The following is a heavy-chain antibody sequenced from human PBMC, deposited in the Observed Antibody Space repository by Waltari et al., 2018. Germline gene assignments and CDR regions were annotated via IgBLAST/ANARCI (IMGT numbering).Heavy chain of an antibody. CDR2: MKQDGSET. J-gene: IGHJ4*02. Sequence: EVQLVESGGSVVQPGGSLRLYCAASGCTFSRFSMSWVRQAPGKGLGWVATMKQDGSETNYVDSVKGRFTISRDDANNSLYLQMNSLRAEDTALYYCTRGSGWYHYWGQGTLVTVSS. D-gene: IGHD6-19*01. V-gene: IGHV3-7*04. CDR3: TRGSGWYHY. CDR1: GCTFSRFS.